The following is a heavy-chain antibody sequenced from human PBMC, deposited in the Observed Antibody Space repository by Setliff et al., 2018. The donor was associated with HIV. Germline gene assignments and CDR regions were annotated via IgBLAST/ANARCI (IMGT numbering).Heavy chain of an antibody. J-gene: IGHJ4*02. CDR3: ARFPNPSQIVVVMPPDY. V-gene: IGHV1-8*02. CDR1: GYTFTSYD. Sequence: ASVKVSCKASGYTFTSYDINWVRQATGQGLEWMAWMNPNSGNTGYTQKFQDRVTMTTDTSTSTAYMELRSLRSDDTAMYFCARFPNPSQIVVVMPPDYWGQGTLVTVSS. CDR2: MNPNSGNT. D-gene: IGHD3-22*01.